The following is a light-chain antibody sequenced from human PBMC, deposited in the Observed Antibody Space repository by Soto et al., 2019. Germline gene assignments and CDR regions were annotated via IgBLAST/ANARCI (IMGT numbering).Light chain of an antibody. J-gene: IGKJ3*01. V-gene: IGKV1-33*01. CDR3: QQYDNLLFT. CDR2: DAS. CDR1: QDISNY. Sequence: DIQMTQSPSSLSASVGDRVTITCQASQDISNYLNWHQQKPGKAPKLLIYDASHLETGVPSRFSGSGSGTDFTFTISSLQPEDIATYYCQQYDNLLFTFGPGTKVDIK.